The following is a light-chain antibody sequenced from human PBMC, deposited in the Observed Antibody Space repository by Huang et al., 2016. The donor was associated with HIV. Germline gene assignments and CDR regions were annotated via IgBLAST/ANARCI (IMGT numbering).Light chain of an antibody. CDR2: SST. V-gene: IGKV1-39*01. J-gene: IGKJ4*01. CDR1: QRISSN. Sequence: DIQVTQSPSSLSASVGDRVTITCRKSQRISSNLSWYQQKIGKGPKLLIYSSTVLQSGVPSRFTGSGSGTDFTLTINSLQPEDFATYYCQQTYSAPVTFGGGTRVEIK. CDR3: QQTYSAPVT.